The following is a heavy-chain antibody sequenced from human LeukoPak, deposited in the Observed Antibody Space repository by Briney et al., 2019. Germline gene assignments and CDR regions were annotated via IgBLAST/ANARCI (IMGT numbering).Heavy chain of an antibody. CDR3: ASTNYDFWSGYGYYYYYYMDV. J-gene: IGHJ6*03. CDR1: GGSFSGYY. V-gene: IGHV4-34*01. D-gene: IGHD3-3*01. Sequence: PSETLSLTCAVYGGSFSGYYWSWIRQPPGKGLEWIGEINHSGSTNYNPSLKSRVTISVDTSKNQFSLKLSSVTAADTAVYYCASTNYDFWSGYGYYYYYYMDVWGKGTTVTVSS. CDR2: INHSGST.